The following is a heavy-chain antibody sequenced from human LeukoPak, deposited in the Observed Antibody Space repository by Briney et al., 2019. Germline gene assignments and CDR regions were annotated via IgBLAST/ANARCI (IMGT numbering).Heavy chain of an antibody. D-gene: IGHD4-17*01. CDR3: ARDVLGASNFDY. J-gene: IGHJ4*02. CDR1: GFTFSSYS. Sequence: GGSLRLPCAACGFTFSSYSMNWVRQAPGKGLEWVSSISSSSSYIYYEDSEKGRFTISRDNAKNSLYLQMNSLRAEDTAVYYCARDVLGASNFDYWGQGTLVTVSS. CDR2: ISSSSSYI. V-gene: IGHV3-21*01.